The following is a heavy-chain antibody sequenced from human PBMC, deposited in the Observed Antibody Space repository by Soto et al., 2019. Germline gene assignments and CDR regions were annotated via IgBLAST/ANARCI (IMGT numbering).Heavy chain of an antibody. V-gene: IGHV1-18*01. CDR2: ISAYNGNT. D-gene: IGHD1-26*01. CDR1: GYTFTSYG. Sequence: QVQLVQSGAEVKKPGASVKVSCKASGYTFTSYGISWVRQAPGQGLEWMGWISAYNGNTNYAQKLQGRVTMTTDTATSTADMELRSLRSDDTAVYYCAREAEWELPYWYFDLWGRGTLVTVSS. CDR3: AREAEWELPYWYFDL. J-gene: IGHJ2*01.